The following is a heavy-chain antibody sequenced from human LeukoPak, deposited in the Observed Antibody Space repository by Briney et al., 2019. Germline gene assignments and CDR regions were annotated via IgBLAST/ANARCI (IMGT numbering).Heavy chain of an antibody. J-gene: IGHJ4*02. CDR2: ISSSGDST. V-gene: IGHV3-23*01. CDR3: AKGVKKEQPPGDY. CDR1: GFTLSSYA. Sequence: SGGSLRLSCAASGFTLSSYAMRWVRQAPGKGLEWVSAISSSGDSTYYADSVKGRFTISRDNSKNTLYLQMNSLRAEDTAVYYCAKGVKKEQPPGDYWGQGTLVTVSS. D-gene: IGHD3-10*01.